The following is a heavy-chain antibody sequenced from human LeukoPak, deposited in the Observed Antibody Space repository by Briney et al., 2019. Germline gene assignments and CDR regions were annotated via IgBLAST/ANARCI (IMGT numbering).Heavy chain of an antibody. Sequence: PGGSLRLSCAASGFTFSTYAMSWVRVAPGKGLEWVSGISGSGGSTYYADSVKGRFTSSRDNSNNTLYVQMNSLRVEDTAVYYCAKSGGLSGSGRLAMDVWGQGTTVTVSS. CDR2: ISGSGGST. D-gene: IGHD3-10*01. CDR3: AKSGGLSGSGRLAMDV. CDR1: GFTFSTYA. J-gene: IGHJ6*02. V-gene: IGHV3-23*01.